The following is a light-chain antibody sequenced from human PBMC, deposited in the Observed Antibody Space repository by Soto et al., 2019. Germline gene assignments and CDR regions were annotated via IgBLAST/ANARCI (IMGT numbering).Light chain of an antibody. Sequence: EIVLTQSPATLSLSLGERATLSCRASQSVSSYLAWYQEKPGQAPRLLIYDASNRATGIPARFSGSGSRTDFTLTISSLEPEDFAVYYCQQRTYWPLTFGGGTKVEIK. J-gene: IGKJ4*01. CDR1: QSVSSY. CDR3: QQRTYWPLT. CDR2: DAS. V-gene: IGKV3-11*01.